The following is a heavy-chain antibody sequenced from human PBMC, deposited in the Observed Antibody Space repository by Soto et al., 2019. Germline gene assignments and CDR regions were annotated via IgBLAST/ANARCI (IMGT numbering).Heavy chain of an antibody. J-gene: IGHJ5*02. CDR1: GGSFSGYY. Sequence: QVQLQQWGAGLLKPSETLSLTCAVYGGSFSGYYWSWIRQPPGKGLEWIGEINHSGSTNYNPSLKGRVTISVDTSKSQFSLKLSSVTAADTAVYYCAGRADSSSSRWFDPWGQGTLVTVSS. CDR3: AGRADSSSSRWFDP. D-gene: IGHD6-6*01. V-gene: IGHV4-34*01. CDR2: INHSGST.